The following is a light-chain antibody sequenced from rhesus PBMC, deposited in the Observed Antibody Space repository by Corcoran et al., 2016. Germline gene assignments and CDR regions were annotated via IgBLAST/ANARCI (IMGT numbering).Light chain of an antibody. Sequence: EIVMTQSPATLSLSPGERATLSCRASQSVSSSLAWYQQQPGQAPRLLIYGASSRATGIPDRFSGRRSGTDFTLTISSLEPEAVAVYYCLQHSNWPFTFGPGTKLDIK. J-gene: IGKJ3*01. CDR3: LQHSNWPFT. CDR1: QSVSSS. V-gene: IGKV3-24*01. CDR2: GAS.